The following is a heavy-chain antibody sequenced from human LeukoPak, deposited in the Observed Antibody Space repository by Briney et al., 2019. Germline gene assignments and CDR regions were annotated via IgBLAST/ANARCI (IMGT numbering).Heavy chain of an antibody. CDR3: ARRYCSGGSCYSGLDY. D-gene: IGHD2-15*01. Sequence: SETLSLTCTVSGGSISTYYWSWIRQPPGKGLEWIGYIYSSGGTNYNPSLKSRVTISVDTSKNQFSLKLSSVTAADTAVYYCARRYCSGGSCYSGLDYWGQGTLVTVSS. J-gene: IGHJ4*02. CDR2: IYSSGGT. V-gene: IGHV4-59*01. CDR1: GGSISTYY.